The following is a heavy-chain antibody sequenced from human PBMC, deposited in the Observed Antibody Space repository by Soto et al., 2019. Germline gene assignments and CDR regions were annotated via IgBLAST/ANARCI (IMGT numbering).Heavy chain of an antibody. J-gene: IGHJ4*02. CDR1: GLTFSSYG. CDR2: IWYDGSNK. D-gene: IGHD2-2*01. CDR3: AREKGYCSSTSCSAPSDY. Sequence: GGSLRLSCAASGLTFSSYGMHWVRQAPGKGLEWVAVIWYDGSNKYYADSVKGRFTISRDNSKNTLYLQMNSLRAEDTAVYYCAREKGYCSSTSCSAPSDYWGQGTLVTVSS. V-gene: IGHV3-33*01.